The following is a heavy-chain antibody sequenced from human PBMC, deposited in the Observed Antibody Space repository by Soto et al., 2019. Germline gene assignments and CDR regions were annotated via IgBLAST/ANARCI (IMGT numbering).Heavy chain of an antibody. CDR1: GYTFTSYY. V-gene: IGHV1-2*04. J-gene: IGHJ6*02. CDR2: INPNSGGT. D-gene: IGHD2-15*01. Sequence: ASVKVSCKASGYTFTSYYMHWVRQAPGQGLEWMGWINPNSGGTNYAQKFQGWVTMTRDTSISTAYMELSRLRSDDTAVYYCARGILYPPNYYYGMDVWGQGTTVTVSS. CDR3: ARGILYPPNYYYGMDV.